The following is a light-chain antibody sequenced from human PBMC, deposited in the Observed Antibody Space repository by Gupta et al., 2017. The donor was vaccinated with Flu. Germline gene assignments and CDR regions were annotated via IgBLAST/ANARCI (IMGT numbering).Light chain of an antibody. Sequence: TARITCGGNNIGSKSVHWYQQKPGQAPVLVVYDDSDRPSGIAERFSGSNSGNTATLTISRVEAGDEADYYCQVWDSSSDHPGVVFGGGTKLTVL. CDR3: QVWDSSSDHPGVV. V-gene: IGLV3-21*02. CDR1: NIGSKS. J-gene: IGLJ2*01. CDR2: DDS.